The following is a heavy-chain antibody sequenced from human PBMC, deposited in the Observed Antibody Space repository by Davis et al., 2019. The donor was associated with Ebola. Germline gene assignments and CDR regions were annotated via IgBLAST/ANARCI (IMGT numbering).Heavy chain of an antibody. Sequence: GSLRLSCTVSGGSISSYYWSWIRQPPGKGLEWIGYIYYSGSTNYNPSLKSRVTISVDTSKNQFSLKLSSVTAADTAVYYCARSRGRNYMDVWGKGTTVTVSS. CDR1: GGSISSYY. V-gene: IGHV4-59*08. CDR3: ARSRGRNYMDV. D-gene: IGHD3-10*01. J-gene: IGHJ6*03. CDR2: IYYSGST.